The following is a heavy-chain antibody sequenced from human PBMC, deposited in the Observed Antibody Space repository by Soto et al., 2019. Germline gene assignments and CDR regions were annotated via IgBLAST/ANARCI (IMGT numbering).Heavy chain of an antibody. CDR2: IIPILGIA. Sequence: QVQLVQSGAEVKKPGSSVKVSCKASGGTFSSYTISWVRQAPGQGLEWMGRIIPILGIANYAQKFQGRVTITADKSTSTAYMELSSLRSEDTAVYYCARDPNYYDSSGFRNWGQGTLVTVSS. CDR3: ARDPNYYDSSGFRN. CDR1: GGTFSSYT. J-gene: IGHJ4*02. V-gene: IGHV1-69*08. D-gene: IGHD3-22*01.